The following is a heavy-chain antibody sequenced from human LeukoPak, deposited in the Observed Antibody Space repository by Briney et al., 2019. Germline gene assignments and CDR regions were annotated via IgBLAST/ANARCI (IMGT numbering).Heavy chain of an antibody. CDR2: IYYSGST. CDR3: ARVRIVVVPAAIPGHFDY. V-gene: IGHV4-59*12. CDR1: GGSISSYY. D-gene: IGHD2-2*02. Sequence: KTSETLSLTCTVSGGSISSYYWSWIRQPPGKGLEWIGYIYYSGSTNYNPSLKSRVTISVDTSKNQFSLKLSSVTAADTAVYYCARVRIVVVPAAIPGHFDYWGQGTLVTVSS. J-gene: IGHJ4*02.